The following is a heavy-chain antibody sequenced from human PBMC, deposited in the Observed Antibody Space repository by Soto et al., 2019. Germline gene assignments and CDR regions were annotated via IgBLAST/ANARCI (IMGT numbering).Heavy chain of an antibody. CDR3: ARVTTAGTPLH. J-gene: IGHJ4*02. D-gene: IGHD6-13*01. Sequence: ASVKVSCKASGYTFTSYDINWVRQATGQGLEWMGVVNPSGGQATYAQKFQGRVTMTRDTSTSTVYMDLSSLRSEDTALYYCARVTTAGTPLHWGQGTLVTVSS. CDR1: GYTFTSYD. CDR2: VNPSGGQA. V-gene: IGHV1-46*03.